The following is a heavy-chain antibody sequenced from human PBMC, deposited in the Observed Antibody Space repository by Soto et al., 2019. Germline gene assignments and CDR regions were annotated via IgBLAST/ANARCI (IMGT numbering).Heavy chain of an antibody. CDR2: INHSGST. D-gene: IGHD3-9*01. J-gene: IGHJ1*01. CDR3: ASDNLPGLFYD. V-gene: IGHV4-34*01. Sequence: PSETLSLTCAVYGGSFSGYYWTWIRQPPGTGLEWIGEINHSGSTNYNPSLKSRVTISVDTFKNQFSLKLTSVTAADTAVYYCASDNLPGLFYDWGQGSLVPVSS. CDR1: GGSFSGYY.